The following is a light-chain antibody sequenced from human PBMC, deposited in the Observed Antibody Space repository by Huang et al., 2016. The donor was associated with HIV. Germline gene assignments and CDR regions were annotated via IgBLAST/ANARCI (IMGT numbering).Light chain of an antibody. CDR1: QSVSSN. CDR2: GAF. Sequence: EIVMTQSPATLSVSPGERATLSCRASQSVSSNLAWYQQKPGQAPRLLIYGAFTRATGIPARFSGSGSGTEFTLTISSLQSEDFAVYYCQQYNNWPPATFGPGTKVDIK. J-gene: IGKJ3*01. V-gene: IGKV3-15*01. CDR3: QQYNNWPPAT.